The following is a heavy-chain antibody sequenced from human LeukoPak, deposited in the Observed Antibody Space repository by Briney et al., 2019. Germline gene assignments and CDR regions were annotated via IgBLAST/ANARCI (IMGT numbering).Heavy chain of an antibody. V-gene: IGHV3-30*19. CDR1: GFTFSSYG. Sequence: PGGSLRLSCAASGFTFSSYGMHWGRQAPGKGLEWVAVISYDGSNKYYADSVKGRFTISRDNSKNTLYLQMNSLRAEDTAVYYCARDPYGDYYFDYWGQGTLVTVSS. D-gene: IGHD4-17*01. J-gene: IGHJ4*02. CDR3: ARDPYGDYYFDY. CDR2: ISYDGSNK.